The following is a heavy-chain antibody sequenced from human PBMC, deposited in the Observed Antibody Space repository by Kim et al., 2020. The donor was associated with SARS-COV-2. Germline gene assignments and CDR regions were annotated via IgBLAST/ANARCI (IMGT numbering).Heavy chain of an antibody. V-gene: IGHV3-30*01. CDR3: ARESGAADFDY. CDR2: K. D-gene: IGHD6-25*01. J-gene: IGHJ4*02. Sequence: KDYADSVKGRFTISRDNSKNTLYLQMNSLRAEDTAVYYCARESGAADFDYWGQGTLVTVSS.